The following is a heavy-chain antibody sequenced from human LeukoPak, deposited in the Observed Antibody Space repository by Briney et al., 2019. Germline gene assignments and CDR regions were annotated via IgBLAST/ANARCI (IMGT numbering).Heavy chain of an antibody. V-gene: IGHV4-39*07. CDR2: IYHSGST. Sequence: KPSETLSLTCTVSGGSISSGSYYWGWIRQPPGKGLEWIGSIYHSGSTYYNPSLKSRVTISVDTSKNQFSLKLSSVTAADTAVYYCASRRYSKAFDYWGQGTLVTVSS. D-gene: IGHD6-13*01. CDR1: GGSISSGSYY. CDR3: ASRRYSKAFDY. J-gene: IGHJ4*02.